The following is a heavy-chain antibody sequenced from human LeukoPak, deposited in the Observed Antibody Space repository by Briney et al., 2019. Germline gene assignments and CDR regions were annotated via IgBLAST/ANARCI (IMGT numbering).Heavy chain of an antibody. CDR1: GFTFSSYA. Sequence: GGSLRLSCAASGFTFSSYAMHWVRQAPGKGLDWVAVISYDGSNKYYADSVKGRFTISRDNSKNTLYLQMNSLRAEDTAVYYCARATGYVWGSYRYPDYWGQGTLVTVSS. J-gene: IGHJ4*02. CDR3: ARATGYVWGSYRYPDY. D-gene: IGHD3-16*02. V-gene: IGHV3-30-3*01. CDR2: ISYDGSNK.